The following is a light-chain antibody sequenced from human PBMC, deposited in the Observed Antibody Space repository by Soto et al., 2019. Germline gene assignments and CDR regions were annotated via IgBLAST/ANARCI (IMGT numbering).Light chain of an antibody. CDR3: GAWDSSLSGVL. Sequence: QSVLTQPPSVSAAPGQKVTISCSGSSSNIGNNYVSWYQQLPGTAPKLLIYENNKRPSGIPDRFSGSKSGTSATLGITGLQTGDEADYICGAWDSSLSGVLFGAGTQLTVL. CDR1: SSNIGNNY. V-gene: IGLV1-51*02. CDR2: ENN. J-gene: IGLJ2*01.